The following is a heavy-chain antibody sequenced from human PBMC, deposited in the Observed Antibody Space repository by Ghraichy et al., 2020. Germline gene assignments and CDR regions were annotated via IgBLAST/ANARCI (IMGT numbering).Heavy chain of an antibody. CDR3: ARLNDFWSARNHRALDY. V-gene: IGHV4-34*01. Sequence: SETLSLTCAVYGGSFSGYYWSWIRQPPGKGLEWIGEINHSGSTNYNPSLKSRVTISVDTSKNQFSLKLSSVTAADTAVYYCARLNDFWSARNHRALDYWGQGRLVTVSS. J-gene: IGHJ4*02. CDR1: GGSFSGYY. CDR2: INHSGST. D-gene: IGHD3-3*01.